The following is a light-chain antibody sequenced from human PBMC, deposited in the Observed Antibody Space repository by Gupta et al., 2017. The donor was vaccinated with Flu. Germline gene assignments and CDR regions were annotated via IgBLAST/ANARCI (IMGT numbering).Light chain of an antibody. Sequence: DIQMTQSPSSLSASIGDRVTITCQASQDISNYLNWYQQKPGKAPKLLIYDAFNLETGVPSRFSGGGAGTHFTFTISSLQPEDVATYFGQHYENVPQIFGPGTKVDVK. CDR2: DAF. J-gene: IGKJ3*01. V-gene: IGKV1-33*01. CDR3: QHYENVPQI. CDR1: QDISNY.